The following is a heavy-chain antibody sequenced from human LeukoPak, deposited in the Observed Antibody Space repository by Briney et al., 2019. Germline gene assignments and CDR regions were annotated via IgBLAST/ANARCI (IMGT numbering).Heavy chain of an antibody. CDR2: IYYSGST. J-gene: IGHJ4*02. CDR3: AREGKGSWYEY. D-gene: IGHD6-13*01. CDR1: GGSISSHY. V-gene: IGHV4-59*11. Sequence: SETLSLTCTVSGGSISSHYWSWIRRPPGKGLEWIGYIYYSGSTNYNPSLKSRVTISVDTSKNQFSLKLSSVTAADTAVYYCAREGKGSWYEYWGQGTLVTVSS.